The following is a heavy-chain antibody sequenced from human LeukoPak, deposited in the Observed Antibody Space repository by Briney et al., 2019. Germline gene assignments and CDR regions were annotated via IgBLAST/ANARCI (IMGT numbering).Heavy chain of an antibody. V-gene: IGHV4-4*07. CDR3: ARGIVATSTNYYYYYYMDV. J-gene: IGHJ6*03. Sequence: PSETLSLTCTVSGGSISSYYWSWIRQPAGKGLEWIGRIHTSGSTNYNPSLKSRVTMSVDTSKNQFSLKLSSVTAADTAVYYCARGIVATSTNYYYYYYMDVWGKGTTVTISS. D-gene: IGHD5-12*01. CDR1: GGSISSYY. CDR2: IHTSGST.